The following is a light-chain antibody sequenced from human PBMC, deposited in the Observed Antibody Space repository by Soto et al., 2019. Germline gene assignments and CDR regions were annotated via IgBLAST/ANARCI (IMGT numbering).Light chain of an antibody. V-gene: IGKV1-39*01. CDR3: QQSYSTPWT. J-gene: IGKJ1*01. CDR1: QSISSY. Sequence: DIQMTQSPSSLSASVGDRVTITCRASQSISSYLNWYQQKPGKAPKLLIYAASSLQSGVPSRFSGSGFGTDFTLTISRLQPEDFANYYCQQSYSTPWTFGQGNKVDIK. CDR2: AAS.